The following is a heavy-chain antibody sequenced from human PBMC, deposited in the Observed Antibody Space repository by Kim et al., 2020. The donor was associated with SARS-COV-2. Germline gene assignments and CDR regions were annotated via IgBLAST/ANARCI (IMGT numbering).Heavy chain of an antibody. D-gene: IGHD1-26*01. V-gene: IGHV4-61*02. CDR3: ARGPKGGSYYYYYGMDV. CDR1: GGSISSGSYY. Sequence: SETLSLTCTVSGGSISSGSYYWSWIRQPAGKGLEWIGRIYTSGSTNYNPSLKSLVTISVDTSKNQFSLKLSSVTAADTAVYYCARGPKGGSYYYYYGMDVWGQGTTVTVSS. CDR2: IYTSGST. J-gene: IGHJ6*02.